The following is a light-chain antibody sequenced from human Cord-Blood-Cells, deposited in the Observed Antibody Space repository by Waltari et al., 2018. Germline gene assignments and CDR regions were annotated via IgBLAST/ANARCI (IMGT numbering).Light chain of an antibody. V-gene: IGKV4-1*01. CDR1: QSVLYSSNNKNY. CDR3: QQYYSTPFT. J-gene: IGKJ3*01. CDR2: WAS. Sequence: DIVMTQSPDSLAVSLGERATINCKSSQSVLYSSNNKNYLAWYQQKPGQPPKLLIYWASTPESGVPDRFSGSGFGTDFTLTISSLQAEDVAVYYCQQYYSTPFTFGPGTKVDIK.